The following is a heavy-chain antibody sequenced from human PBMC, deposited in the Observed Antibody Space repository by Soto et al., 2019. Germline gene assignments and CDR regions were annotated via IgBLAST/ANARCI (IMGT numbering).Heavy chain of an antibody. D-gene: IGHD3-3*01. CDR1: GFTFSSYA. V-gene: IGHV3-23*01. Sequence: GGSLRLSCAASGFTFSSYAMSWVRQAPGKGLEWVSAISGSGGSTYYADSVKGRFTISRDNSKNTLYLQMNSLRAEDTAVYYCAKVGYYDFWSGYSFDYWGQGTLVTVSS. J-gene: IGHJ4*02. CDR2: ISGSGGST. CDR3: AKVGYYDFWSGYSFDY.